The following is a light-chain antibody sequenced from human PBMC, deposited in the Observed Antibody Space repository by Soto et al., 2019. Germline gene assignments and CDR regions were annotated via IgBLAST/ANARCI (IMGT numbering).Light chain of an antibody. CDR3: QQSYSTIT. V-gene: IGKV1-39*01. J-gene: IGKJ5*01. CDR2: AAS. Sequence: IQITHSPSSLSASVVDRVPITCRASQSISSYLNWYQQKPGKAPKLLIYAASSLQSGVPSRFSGSGSGTDFTLTISSLQPEDFATYYCQQSYSTITFGQGTRLAI. CDR1: QSISSY.